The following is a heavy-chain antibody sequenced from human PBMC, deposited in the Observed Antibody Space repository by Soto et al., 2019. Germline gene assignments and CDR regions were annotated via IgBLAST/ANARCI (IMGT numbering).Heavy chain of an antibody. CDR1: GFTFSSYA. V-gene: IGHV3-23*01. D-gene: IGHD3-22*01. J-gene: IGHJ4*02. CDR3: AKVGANSSGYPLYYFDY. Sequence: EVQLLESGGGLVQPGGSLRLSCAASGFTFSSYAMSWVRQAPGKGLEWVSAISGSGGSTYYADSVKGRFTISRDNSKNTLYLQMNSLSAEDTAVYYCAKVGANSSGYPLYYFDYWGQGTLVTVSS. CDR2: ISGSGGST.